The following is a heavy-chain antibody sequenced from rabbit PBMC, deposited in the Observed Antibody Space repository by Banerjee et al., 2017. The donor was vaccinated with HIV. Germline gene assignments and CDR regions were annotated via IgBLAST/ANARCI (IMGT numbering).Heavy chain of an antibody. D-gene: IGHD4-1*01. J-gene: IGHJ4*01. Sequence: QSLEESGGDLVKPGASLTLTCTASGFSFSSDYYMCWVRQAPGKGLEWIGCINTSSGNTVYASWAKGRFTISKTSSTTVTLQMTSLTAADMATYFCARDGSGWGANFNLWGQGTLVTVS. V-gene: IGHV1S40*01. CDR1: GFSFSSDYY. CDR3: ARDGSGWGANFNL. CDR2: INTSSGNT.